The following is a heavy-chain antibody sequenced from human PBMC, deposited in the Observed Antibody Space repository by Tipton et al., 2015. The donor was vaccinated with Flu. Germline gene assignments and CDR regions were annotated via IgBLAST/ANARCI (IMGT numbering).Heavy chain of an antibody. CDR2: IYHNGDI. J-gene: IGHJ4*02. D-gene: IGHD2/OR15-2a*01. V-gene: IGHV4-38-2*01. Sequence: LRLSCAVSDYSISRGYYWGWIRQPPGKGLEWIGSIYHNGDIHFNPSLKSRVSISVDTSNNRFSLNLTSVTAADTAVYYCARAEIGDFDYWGQGTLVTVSS. CDR3: ARAEIGDFDY. CDR1: DYSISRGYY.